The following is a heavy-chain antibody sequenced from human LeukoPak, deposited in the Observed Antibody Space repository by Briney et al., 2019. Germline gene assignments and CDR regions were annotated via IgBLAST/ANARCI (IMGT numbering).Heavy chain of an antibody. CDR1: GFTFSSYG. D-gene: IGHD1-26*01. CDR2: ISYDGSNK. CDR3: ARDPGGSSGY. V-gene: IGHV3-30*03. Sequence: GGSLRLSCAASGFTFSSYGMHWVRQAPGKGLEWVAVISYDGSNKYYADSVKGRFTISRDNSKNTLYLQMNSLRAEDTAVYYCARDPGGSSGYWGQGTLVTVSS. J-gene: IGHJ4*02.